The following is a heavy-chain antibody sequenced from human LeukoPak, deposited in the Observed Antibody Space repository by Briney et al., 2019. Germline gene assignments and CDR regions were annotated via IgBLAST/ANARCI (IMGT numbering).Heavy chain of an antibody. Sequence: SETVSLTCTVSGYSISSGYYWGWIRQPPGKGLEWIGSIYHSGSTYYNPSLKSRVTISVDTSKNQFSLKLSSVTAADTAVYYCARGSRGVKAFDIWGQGTMVTVSS. V-gene: IGHV4-38-2*02. CDR1: GYSISSGYY. CDR2: IYHSGST. CDR3: ARGSRGVKAFDI. D-gene: IGHD3-10*01. J-gene: IGHJ3*02.